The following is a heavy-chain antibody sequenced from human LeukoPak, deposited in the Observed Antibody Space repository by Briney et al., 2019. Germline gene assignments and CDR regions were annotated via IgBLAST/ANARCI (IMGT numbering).Heavy chain of an antibody. CDR1: GFTPSSYA. Sequence: GGSLRLSCAASGFTPSSYAMTWVRQAPGKGLERVAPIPLDGSTEYPVDSMKGRFTISRDNAKNSLHLQMNSLRAEDTAVYYCATYSGPDKWDASDMWGQGTLVTVSS. V-gene: IGHV3-7*01. D-gene: IGHD1-26*01. J-gene: IGHJ3*02. CDR2: IPLDGSTE. CDR3: ATYSGPDKWDASDM.